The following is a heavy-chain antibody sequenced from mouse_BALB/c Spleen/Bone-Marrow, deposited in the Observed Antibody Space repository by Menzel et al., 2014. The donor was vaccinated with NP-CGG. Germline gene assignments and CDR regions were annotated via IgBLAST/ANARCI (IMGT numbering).Heavy chain of an antibody. CDR3: TSYDGYYYWYCDV. D-gene: IGHD2-3*01. Sequence: EVKLLESGGGLVQPGGSLKLSCAASGFDFSRYWMSWVRQAPGKGLEWIGEINPDSSTINYTPSLKDKFIISRDNAKNTLYLQMDKVRSEDTALYYCTSYDGYYYWYCDVWGAGTTVTVSS. J-gene: IGHJ1*01. CDR2: INPDSSTI. CDR1: GFDFSRYW. V-gene: IGHV4-1*02.